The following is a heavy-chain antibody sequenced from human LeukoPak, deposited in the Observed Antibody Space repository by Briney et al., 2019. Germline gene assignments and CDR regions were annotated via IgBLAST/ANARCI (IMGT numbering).Heavy chain of an antibody. J-gene: IGHJ4*02. CDR3: ARVPTSSGSYYHPPLYFDY. Sequence: GASVKVSCKASGGTFSSYAISWVRQAPGQGLEWMGGIIPIFGTANYAQKFQGRVTITADESTSTAYMELSSLRSEDTAVYYCARVPTSSGSYYHPPLYFDYWGQGTLVTVSS. CDR1: GGTFSSYA. D-gene: IGHD1-26*01. CDR2: IIPIFGTA. V-gene: IGHV1-69*13.